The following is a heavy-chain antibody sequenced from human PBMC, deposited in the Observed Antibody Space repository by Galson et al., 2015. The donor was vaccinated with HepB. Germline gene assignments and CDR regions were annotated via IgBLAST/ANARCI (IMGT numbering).Heavy chain of an antibody. V-gene: IGHV3-33*01. CDR3: ARDRMTIFGVVITNWFDP. CDR2: IWYDGSNK. J-gene: IGHJ5*02. CDR1: GFTFSSYG. D-gene: IGHD3-3*01. Sequence: SLRLSCAASGFTFSSYGMHWVRQAPGKGLEWVAVIWYDGSNKYYADSVKGRFTISRDNSKNTLYLQMNSLRAEDTAVYYCARDRMTIFGVVITNWFDPWGQGTLVTVSS.